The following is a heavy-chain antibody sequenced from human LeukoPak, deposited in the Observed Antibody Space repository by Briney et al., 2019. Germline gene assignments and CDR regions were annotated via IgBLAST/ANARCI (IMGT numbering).Heavy chain of an antibody. Sequence: GGSLRLSCAASGFTVSSNYMSWVRQAPGKGLEWVSVIYSGGSTYYADSVKGRFTLSRDNSKNTLYLQMNSLRAEDTAVYYCARDSLSLDYFDYWGQGTLVTVSS. CDR3: ARDSLSLDYFDY. CDR1: GFTVSSNY. J-gene: IGHJ4*02. D-gene: IGHD3-10*01. V-gene: IGHV3-53*01. CDR2: IYSGGST.